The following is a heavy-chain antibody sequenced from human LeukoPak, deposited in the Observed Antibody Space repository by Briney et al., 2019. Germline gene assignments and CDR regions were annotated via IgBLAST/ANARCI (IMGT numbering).Heavy chain of an antibody. V-gene: IGHV1-18*04. CDR2: ISTYNGNT. CDR1: GYNFDRYG. D-gene: IGHD2-2*01. Sequence: ASVKVSCKGSGYNFDRYGVNWVRQAPGQGLEWVGWISTYNGNTFYAQKFEGRVSMTTDTSTNTVYMDLRSLRSDDTAEYYCARDLEHCRNIICSNSAYWGQGTLVTVSS. J-gene: IGHJ4*02. CDR3: ARDLEHCRNIICSNSAY.